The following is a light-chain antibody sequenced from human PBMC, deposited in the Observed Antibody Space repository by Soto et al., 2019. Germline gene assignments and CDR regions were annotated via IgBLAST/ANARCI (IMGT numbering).Light chain of an antibody. J-gene: IGKJ3*01. Sequence: DIQMTQSPSSLSASVGDRVTITCRASQSISSYLNWYQQKPGEVPNLLIYAASSLQSGVPSRFSGSGSGTDFTLTISSLQPEDFATYYCQQSYITLFTFGPGTKVEFK. CDR1: QSISSY. CDR3: QQSYITLFT. CDR2: AAS. V-gene: IGKV1-39*01.